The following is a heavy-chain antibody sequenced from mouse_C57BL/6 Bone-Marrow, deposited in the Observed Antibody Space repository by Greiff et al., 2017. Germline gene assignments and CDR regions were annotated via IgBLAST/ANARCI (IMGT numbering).Heavy chain of an antibody. J-gene: IGHJ2*01. CDR3: ARDDCDYYYFDY. CDR1: GYAFTNYL. Sequence: VQLQQSGAELVRPGTSVKVSCKASGYAFTNYLIEWVKQRPGQGLEWIGVINPGSGGTNYNEKFKGKATLTADKSSSTAYMQLSSLTSEASAVYFCARDDCDYYYFDYWGQGTTLTVSS. CDR2: INPGSGGT. D-gene: IGHD2-4*01. V-gene: IGHV1-54*01.